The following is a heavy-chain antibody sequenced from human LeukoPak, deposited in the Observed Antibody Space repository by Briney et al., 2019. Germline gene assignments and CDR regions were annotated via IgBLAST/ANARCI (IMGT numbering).Heavy chain of an antibody. D-gene: IGHD2-15*01. Sequence: GRSLRLSCAASGFTVSSNYMSWVRQAPGKGLEWVSVIYSGGSTYYADSVKGRFTISRDNSKNTLYLQMNSLRAEDTAVYYCAKEAGSWYQQIDYGGQGTLVTVSA. J-gene: IGHJ4*02. V-gene: IGHV3-53*01. CDR2: IYSGGST. CDR1: GFTVSSNY. CDR3: AKEAGSWYQQIDY.